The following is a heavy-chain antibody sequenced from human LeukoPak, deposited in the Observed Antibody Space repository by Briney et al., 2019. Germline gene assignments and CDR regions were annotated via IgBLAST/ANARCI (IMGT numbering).Heavy chain of an antibody. J-gene: IGHJ4*02. D-gene: IGHD3-22*01. CDR2: IYSGGST. V-gene: IGHV3-66*01. Sequence: GGSLRLSCAASGFTVSSNYMSWVRQAPGKGLEWVSVIYSGGSTYYADSVKGRFTISRDNSKNTLYLQMNSLRAEDTAVYYCASPLKNYYDSSGYYGIWGQGTLVTVSS. CDR3: ASPLKNYYDSSGYYGI. CDR1: GFTVSSNY.